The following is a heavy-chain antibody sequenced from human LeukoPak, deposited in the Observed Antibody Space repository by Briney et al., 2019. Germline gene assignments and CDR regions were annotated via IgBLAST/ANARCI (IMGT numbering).Heavy chain of an antibody. Sequence: ASVKVSCKVSGYTLTELSMHWVRQAPGKGLEWMGGFDPEDGETIYAQKFQGRVTMTEDTSTDTAYMELSSLRSEDTAAYYCATGVYYYDSSGYWLDYWGQGTLVTVSS. J-gene: IGHJ4*02. CDR2: FDPEDGET. CDR3: ATGVYYYDSSGYWLDY. CDR1: GYTLTELS. D-gene: IGHD3-22*01. V-gene: IGHV1-24*01.